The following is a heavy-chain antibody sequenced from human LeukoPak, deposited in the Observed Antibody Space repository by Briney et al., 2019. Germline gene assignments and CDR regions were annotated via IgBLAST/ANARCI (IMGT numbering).Heavy chain of an antibody. CDR1: GYTFTGYY. D-gene: IGHD3-3*01. Sequence: SVKVSCKASGYTFTGYYMHWVRQAPGQGLEWMGWINPNSGGTNYAQKFQGRVTMTRDTSISTAYMELSRLRSDDTAVYYCARKYDFWSGYYALQHWARAPWSPSPQ. V-gene: IGHV1-2*02. CDR2: INPNSGGT. CDR3: ARKYDFWSGYYALQH. J-gene: IGHJ1*01.